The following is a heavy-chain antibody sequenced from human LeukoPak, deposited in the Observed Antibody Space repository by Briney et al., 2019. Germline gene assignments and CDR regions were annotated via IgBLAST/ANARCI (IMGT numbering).Heavy chain of an antibody. J-gene: IGHJ6*03. D-gene: IGHD4-11*01. CDR1: GGSFSGYY. CDR2: INHSGST. V-gene: IGHV4-34*01. Sequence: TPSETLFLTCAVYGGSFSGYYWSWIRQPPGKGLEWIGEINHSGSTNYNPSLKSRVTISVDTSKNLFSLRLRSVTAADTAVYFCARGRVSSSTWYSTYYYYFYMDVWGKGTTVTVSS. CDR3: ARGRVSSSTWYSTYYYYFYMDV.